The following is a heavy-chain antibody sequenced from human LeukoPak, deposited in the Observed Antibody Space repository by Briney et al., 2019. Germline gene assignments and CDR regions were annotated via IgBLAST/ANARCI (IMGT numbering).Heavy chain of an antibody. V-gene: IGHV3-7*01. CDR1: GFSFSSYW. D-gene: IGHD3-3*01. CDR3: ARDPPDYDFWSGYYSYRAVFDY. Sequence: GGSLRLSCAPSGFSFSSYWMTWVRQAPGKGLEWVASLNQGASEKYYVDSVKGRFTISRDNAKNSLYLQVNSLRVEDTAVYYCARDPPDYDFWSGYYSYRAVFDYWGQGTLVTVSS. CDR2: LNQGASEK. J-gene: IGHJ4*02.